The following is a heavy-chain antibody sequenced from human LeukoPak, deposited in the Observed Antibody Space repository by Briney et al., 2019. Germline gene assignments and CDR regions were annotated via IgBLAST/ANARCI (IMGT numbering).Heavy chain of an antibody. CDR2: IYSGGST. V-gene: IGHV3-53*01. CDR3: ARRVTPVTCFYYYGMDV. CDR1: GFTVSGNY. Sequence: GGSLRLSCAASGFTVSGNYMSWVRQAPGKGLEWVSVIYSGGSTYYADSVKGRFTISRDNSKNTLYLQMNSLRAEDTAVYYCARRVTPVTCFYYYGMDVWGQGTTVTVSS. J-gene: IGHJ6*02. D-gene: IGHD4-17*01.